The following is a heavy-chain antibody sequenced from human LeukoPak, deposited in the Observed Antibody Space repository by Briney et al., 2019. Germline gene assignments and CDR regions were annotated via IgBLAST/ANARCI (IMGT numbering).Heavy chain of an antibody. J-gene: IGHJ6*03. CDR3: ARAPAGTLLYYYYYMDV. CDR2: INHSGST. D-gene: IGHD6-19*01. CDR1: GGSFSGYY. Sequence: SETLSLTCAVYGGSFSGYYWSWIRQPPGKGLKWIGEINHSGSTNYNPSLKSRVTISVDTSKNQFSLKLSSVTAADTAVYYCARAPAGTLLYYYYYMDVWGKGTTVTVSS. V-gene: IGHV4-34*01.